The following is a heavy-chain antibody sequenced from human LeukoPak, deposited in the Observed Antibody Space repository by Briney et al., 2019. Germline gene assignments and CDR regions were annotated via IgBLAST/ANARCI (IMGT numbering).Heavy chain of an antibody. J-gene: IGHJ4*02. CDR3: ARGLPDDFWSGYYYGSGSPFDY. V-gene: IGHV1-18*01. Sequence: EASVKVSCKASGYAFTSYGISWVRQAPGQGLEWTGCISAYNGNTNSAQKLQGRVTMTTDTSTSTAYMELRSLGSDDTAVYYRARGLPDDFWSGYYYGSGSPFDYWGQGTLVTVSS. D-gene: IGHD3-3*01. CDR2: ISAYNGNT. CDR1: GYAFTSYG.